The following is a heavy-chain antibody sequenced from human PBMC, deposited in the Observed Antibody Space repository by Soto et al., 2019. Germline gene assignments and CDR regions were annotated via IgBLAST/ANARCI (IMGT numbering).Heavy chain of an antibody. V-gene: IGHV3-15*01. CDR1: GFTFSNAW. Sequence: GGSLRLSCAASGFTFSNAWMSWVRQAPGKGLEWVGRIKSKTDGGTTDYAAPVKGRFTISRDDSKNTLYLQMNSLKTEDTAVYYCTTDTPAMVRGVMVYWGQGTLVTVSS. D-gene: IGHD3-10*01. J-gene: IGHJ4*02. CDR3: TTDTPAMVRGVMVY. CDR2: IKSKTDGGTT.